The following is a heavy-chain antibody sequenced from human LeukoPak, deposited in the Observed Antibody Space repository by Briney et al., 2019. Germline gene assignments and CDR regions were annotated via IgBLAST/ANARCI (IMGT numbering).Heavy chain of an antibody. CDR1: GHIVEDNA. V-gene: IGHV3-9*01. D-gene: IGHD4-23*01. CDR2: IQWKSGVT. Sequence: GGSLRLSCVVSGHIVEDNAMHWVRQVPGKGLEWVSGIQWKSGVTGYADSVKGRFTISRDNAKKSLYLEMNNLRSEGTAFYYCVKDQTPGGGDVWGQGTTVTVSS. J-gene: IGHJ6*02. CDR3: VKDQTPGGGDV.